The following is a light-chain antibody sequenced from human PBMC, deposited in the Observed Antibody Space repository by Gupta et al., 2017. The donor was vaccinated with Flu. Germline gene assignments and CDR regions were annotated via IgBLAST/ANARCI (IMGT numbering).Light chain of an antibody. CDR1: SSNIGTNN. J-gene: IGLJ2*01. Sequence: QSVLTQPPSASGTPGQRVTFSCSGSSSNIGTNNVFWYQQRPGAAPKIVIFKNNERPSGVPDRFSGSKSGTTASLAISGLRAEDEAYYYCAAWDDSPNSPIFGGGTKLTVL. CDR3: AAWDDSPNSPI. V-gene: IGLV1-44*01. CDR2: KNN.